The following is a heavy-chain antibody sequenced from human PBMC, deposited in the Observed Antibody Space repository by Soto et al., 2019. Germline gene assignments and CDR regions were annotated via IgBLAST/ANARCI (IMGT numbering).Heavy chain of an antibody. J-gene: IGHJ5*02. Sequence: ASVKVSCKASGYTFTSYYMPWVRQAPGQGLEWMGIINPSGGSTSYAQKFQGRVTMTRDTSTSTVYMELSSLRSEDTAVYYCARALLTTSCYTCGWFDPWGQGTLVTVSS. V-gene: IGHV1-46*01. CDR2: INPSGGST. CDR1: GYTFTSYY. CDR3: ARALLTTSCYTCGWFDP. D-gene: IGHD2-2*02.